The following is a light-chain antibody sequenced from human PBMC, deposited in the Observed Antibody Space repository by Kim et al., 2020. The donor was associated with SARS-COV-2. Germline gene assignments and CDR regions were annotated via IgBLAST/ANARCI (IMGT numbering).Light chain of an antibody. CDR1: SLRSYY. V-gene: IGLV3-19*01. J-gene: IGLJ2*01. CDR3: NSRDSNDNVV. Sequence: ALGQTVRITCQGDSLRSYYATWYQQKPGQAPRLVISGKNNRPSGIPDRFSGSSSGNTASLTITGTQAGDAADYYCNSRDSNDNVVFGGGTQLTVL. CDR2: GKN.